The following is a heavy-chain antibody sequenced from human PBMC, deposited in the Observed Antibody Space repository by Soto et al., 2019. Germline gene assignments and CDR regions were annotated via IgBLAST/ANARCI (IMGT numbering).Heavy chain of an antibody. CDR1: GYTFTSYY. CDR2: INPSGGST. V-gene: IGHV1-46*03. CDR3: ASRAGSGSYLDY. J-gene: IGHJ4*02. D-gene: IGHD3-10*01. Sequence: QVQLVQSGAEVKKPGASVKVSCKASGYTFTSYYMHWVRQAPGQGLEWMGIINPSGGSTSYAQKFQGRVTMTRDTSTSTVYMELSGLRSEDTAVYYCASRAGSGSYLDYWGQGTLVTVSS.